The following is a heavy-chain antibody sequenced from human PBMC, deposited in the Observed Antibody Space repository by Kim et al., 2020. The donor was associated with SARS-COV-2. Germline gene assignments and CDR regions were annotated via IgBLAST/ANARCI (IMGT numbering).Heavy chain of an antibody. V-gene: IGHV3-30*01. CDR3: ARAFLRAGMDV. CDR2: K. Sequence: KYYADSVKGRFTISRDNSKNTLYLQMNSLRAEDTAVYYCARAFLRAGMDVWGQGTTVTVSS. J-gene: IGHJ6*02.